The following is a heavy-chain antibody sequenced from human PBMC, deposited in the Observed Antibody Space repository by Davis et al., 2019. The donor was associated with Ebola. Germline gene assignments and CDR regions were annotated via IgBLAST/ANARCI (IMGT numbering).Heavy chain of an antibody. V-gene: IGHV4-4*02. J-gene: IGHJ6*02. CDR2: IYHSGST. CDR3: ARVPHYSSSWYRRGYYGMDV. Sequence: SETLSLTCAVSGGSISSSNWWSWVRQPPGKGLEWIGEIYHSGSTNYNPSLKSRVTISVDKSKNQFSLKLSSVTAADTAVYYCARVPHYSSSWYRRGYYGMDVWGQGTTVTVSS. CDR1: GGSISSSNW. D-gene: IGHD6-13*01.